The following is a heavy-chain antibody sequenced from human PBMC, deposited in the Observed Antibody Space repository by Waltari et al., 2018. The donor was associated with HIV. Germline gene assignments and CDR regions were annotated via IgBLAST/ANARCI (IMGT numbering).Heavy chain of an antibody. D-gene: IGHD2-21*02. Sequence: EVQLLESGGGLVQPGGSLRLSCAASGFTFSNYAMPWVRQNPGKGLEWVSAISGSADYTYYADSVKGRFTISRDNSKNTVDLQMSSLRAEDTAVYYCAKIPDVVVVAALYFQNWGQGTLVTVSS. J-gene: IGHJ1*01. V-gene: IGHV3-23*01. CDR2: ISGSADYT. CDR1: GFTFSNYA. CDR3: AKIPDVVVVAALYFQN.